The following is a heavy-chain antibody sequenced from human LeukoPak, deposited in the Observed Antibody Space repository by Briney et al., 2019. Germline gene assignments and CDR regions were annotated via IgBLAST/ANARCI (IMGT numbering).Heavy chain of an antibody. J-gene: IGHJ4*02. CDR2: IYSGGST. D-gene: IGHD4-17*01. CDR3: ASQTTVKYYFDY. V-gene: IGHV3-53*01. Sequence: GGSLRLSCAASGFTVSRNYMSWVRQAPGKGLEWVSVIYSGGSTYYADSVKGRFTISRDNSKNTLYLQVNSLSAEDTAVYYCASQTTVKYYFDYWGQGTLVTVSS. CDR1: GFTVSRNY.